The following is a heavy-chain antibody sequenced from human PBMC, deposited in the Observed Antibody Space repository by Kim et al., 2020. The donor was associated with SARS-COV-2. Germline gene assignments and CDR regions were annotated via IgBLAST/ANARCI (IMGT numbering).Heavy chain of an antibody. CDR3: TRTKGEAAYYYYYYYMDV. D-gene: IGHD6-13*01. Sequence: GGSLRLSCAASGFTFSSYGMHWVRQAPGKGLEWVAVIWYDGSNKYYADSVKGRFTISRDNSKNTLYLQMNSLRAEDTAVYYCTRTKGEAAYYYYYYYMDVWGKGTTVTVSS. J-gene: IGHJ6*03. V-gene: IGHV3-33*01. CDR2: IWYDGSNK. CDR1: GFTFSSYG.